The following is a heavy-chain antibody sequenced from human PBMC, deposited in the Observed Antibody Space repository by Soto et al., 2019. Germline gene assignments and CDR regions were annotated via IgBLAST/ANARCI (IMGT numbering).Heavy chain of an antibody. CDR3: ARGRYGDY. V-gene: IGHV1-18*01. Sequence: QVHLVQSGAEVKKPGASVKVSCQGSGYAFTTYGITWVRQAPGQGLEWMGWISAHNGNTNYAQKLQGRVTVTRDTATSTAYMERRSRRYDDTAVYYCARGRYGDYWGQGALVTVSS. CDR1: GYAFTTYG. CDR2: ISAHNGNT. J-gene: IGHJ4*02. D-gene: IGHD1-1*01.